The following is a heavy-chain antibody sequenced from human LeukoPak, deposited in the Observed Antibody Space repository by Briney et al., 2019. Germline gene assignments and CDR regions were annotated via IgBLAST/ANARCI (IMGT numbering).Heavy chain of an antibody. CDR3: ARVLEWLLYSHRGMDV. CDR1: GFTFSSYA. Sequence: GGSLRLSCAASGFTFSSYAMHWVRQAPGKGLEWVAVISYDGSNKYYADSVKGRFTISRDNSKNTLYLQINSLRAEDTAVYYCARVLEWLLYSHRGMDVWGQGTTVTVSS. D-gene: IGHD3-3*01. V-gene: IGHV3-30*04. CDR2: ISYDGSNK. J-gene: IGHJ6*02.